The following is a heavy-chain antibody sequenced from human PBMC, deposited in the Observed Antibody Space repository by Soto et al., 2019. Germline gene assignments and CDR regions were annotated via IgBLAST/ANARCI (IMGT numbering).Heavy chain of an antibody. CDR1: GFTFSNYG. CDR3: VRSWAY. CDR2: VSPAGST. V-gene: IGHV3-23*01. Sequence: EVQLLESGGGLVQPGGSLRLSCAASGFTFSNYGMNWIRLAPGEGLEWVSTVSPAGSTFYADSVRGRFTISRDNSKSTVDLQMNGRRVDDTAIYYCVRSWAYWGRGTVVTVSS. J-gene: IGHJ4*02. D-gene: IGHD6-13*01.